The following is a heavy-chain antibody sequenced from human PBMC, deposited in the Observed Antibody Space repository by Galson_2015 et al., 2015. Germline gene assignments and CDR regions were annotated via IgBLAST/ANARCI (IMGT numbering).Heavy chain of an antibody. CDR3: ARELTDFWSGYYSAFDI. Sequence: SLRLSCAASGFTVSSNYMSWVRQAPGKGLEWVSVIYSGGSTYYADSVKGRITISRDNSKNTLYLQMNSLRAEDTAVYYCARELTDFWSGYYSAFDIWGQGTMVTVSS. D-gene: IGHD3-3*01. V-gene: IGHV3-66*01. CDR2: IYSGGST. J-gene: IGHJ3*02. CDR1: GFTVSSNY.